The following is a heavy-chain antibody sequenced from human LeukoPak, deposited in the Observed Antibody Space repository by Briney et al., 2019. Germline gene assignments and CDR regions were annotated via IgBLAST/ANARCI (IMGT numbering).Heavy chain of an antibody. CDR2: IYRDGSA. D-gene: IGHD1-26*01. V-gene: IGHV3-66*01. CDR3: ARGSELGATCDY. J-gene: IGHJ4*02. CDR1: GFAVSSNY. Sequence: PGGSLRLSCAASGFAVSSNYMSWVRQAPGEGLEWVSVIYRDGSAYYADSLQGRFTIFRDNSKNTVYLQMNSLRAEDTAVYYCARGSELGATCDYWGQGTLVTVSS.